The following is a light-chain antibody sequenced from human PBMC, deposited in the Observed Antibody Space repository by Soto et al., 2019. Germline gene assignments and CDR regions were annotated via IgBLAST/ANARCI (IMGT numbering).Light chain of an antibody. CDR2: GAS. V-gene: IGKV4-1*01. CDR3: QQYGSSPKS. J-gene: IGKJ1*01. CDR1: QSVLYDSNNKNY. Sequence: DIVMTQSPDSLAVSLGERATINCKSSQSVLYDSNNKNYLAWYQQKRGQSPRLLIYGASSRATGIPNRFSGSGSGPDFTLTISRLGPEGFAVYYCQQYGSSPKSFGQGTEVDNK.